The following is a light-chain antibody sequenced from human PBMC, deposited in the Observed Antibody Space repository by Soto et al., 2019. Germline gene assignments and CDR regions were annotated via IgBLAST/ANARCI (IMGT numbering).Light chain of an antibody. V-gene: IGLV1-40*01. CDR2: GNS. CDR1: SSNIGAGYD. Sequence: QSVLTQPPSVSGAPGQRVTISCTGSSSNIGAGYDVHWYQQLPGTDPKRLIYGNSNRPSGVPDRFSGSKSGTSASLAITGVQAEDEADYDCQSYDSSLSLYVFGTGTKLTVL. J-gene: IGLJ1*01. CDR3: QSYDSSLSLYV.